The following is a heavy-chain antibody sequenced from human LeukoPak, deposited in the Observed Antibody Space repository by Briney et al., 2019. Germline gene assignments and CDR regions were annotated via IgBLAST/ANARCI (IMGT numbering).Heavy chain of an antibody. J-gene: IGHJ5*02. D-gene: IGHD3-10*01. Sequence: PSETLSLTCAVSGGSISSSHWWSWVRQPPGKGLEWIAQIYHGGNTRYNPSLKSRVTISVDTSKNQFSLKLSSVTAADTAVYYCARDGNLLLWFGELSGWFDPWGQGTLVTVSS. CDR1: GGSISSSHW. CDR2: IYHGGNT. V-gene: IGHV4-4*02. CDR3: ARDGNLLLWFGELSGWFDP.